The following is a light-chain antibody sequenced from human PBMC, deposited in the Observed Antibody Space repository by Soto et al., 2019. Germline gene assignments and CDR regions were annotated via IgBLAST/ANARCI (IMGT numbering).Light chain of an antibody. CDR3: QQCYSPPLT. Sequence: DIQMTQSPPSLSASIGDRVTITCLASQNIGIYLNWYQQKPGKAPKVLVTAASSLHSGVPSRFGGSGSGTDFTLTISNLQSEDFAIYYCQQCYSPPLTFGGGTKVEIK. V-gene: IGKV1-39*01. CDR2: AAS. J-gene: IGKJ4*01. CDR1: QNIGIY.